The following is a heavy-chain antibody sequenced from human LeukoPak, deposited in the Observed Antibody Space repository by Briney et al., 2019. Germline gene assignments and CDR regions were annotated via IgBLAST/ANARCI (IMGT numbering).Heavy chain of an antibody. Sequence: GGSLRLSCAASGFTFSSYWMHWVRQAPGKGLVWVSRINSDGSSTSYADSVKGRSTISRDNSKNTLYLQMNSLRAEDTAVYYCAKASFRIAAAGTSDYWGQGTLVTVSS. J-gene: IGHJ4*02. D-gene: IGHD6-13*01. CDR1: GFTFSSYW. V-gene: IGHV3-74*01. CDR2: INSDGSST. CDR3: AKASFRIAAAGTSDY.